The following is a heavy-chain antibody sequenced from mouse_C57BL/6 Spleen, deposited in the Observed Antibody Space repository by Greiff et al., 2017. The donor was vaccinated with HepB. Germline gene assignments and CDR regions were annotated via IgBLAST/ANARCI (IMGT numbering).Heavy chain of an antibody. D-gene: IGHD4-1*01. J-gene: IGHJ3*01. Sequence: EVKLMESGGGLVQPGGSLSLSCAASGFTFTDYYMSWVRQPPGKALEWLGFIRNKANGYTTVYSASVKGRFTISRDNSQSILYLQMNVLRAEDSATYYCARYGTGTGFAYWGQGTLVTVSA. CDR2: IRNKANGYTT. CDR3: ARYGTGTGFAY. CDR1: GFTFTDYY. V-gene: IGHV7-3*01.